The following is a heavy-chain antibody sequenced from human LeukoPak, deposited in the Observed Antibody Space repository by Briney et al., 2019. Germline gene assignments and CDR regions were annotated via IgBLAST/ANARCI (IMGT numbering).Heavy chain of an antibody. J-gene: IGHJ5*02. Sequence: SETLSLTCTVSGASLSDYYWSWIRQPPGKGLEWIGYIYYTGSTNYNPSLKSRVTMSVDTSKNQISLKLSSVTAADTAVYYCARGRPNTAMARGPWFDPWGQGTLVTVSS. CDR1: GASLSDYY. CDR3: ARGRPNTAMARGPWFDP. D-gene: IGHD5-18*01. V-gene: IGHV4-59*12. CDR2: IYYTGST.